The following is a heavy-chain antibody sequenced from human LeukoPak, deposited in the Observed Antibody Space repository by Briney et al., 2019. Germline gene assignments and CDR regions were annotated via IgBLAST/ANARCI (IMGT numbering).Heavy chain of an antibody. J-gene: IGHJ4*02. CDR3: ARDPRTVRI. V-gene: IGHV3-11*06. D-gene: IGHD1-1*01. CDR1: GFTFTDSY. CDR2: ISGSGGDT. Sequence: PGGSLRLSCAASGFTFTDSYMTWVRQAPGKGLEWLSYISGSGGDTNYADSVRGRFTISRDNAKNSLYLQMNSVRVEDTAVYYCARDPRTVRIWGQGTLVTVSS.